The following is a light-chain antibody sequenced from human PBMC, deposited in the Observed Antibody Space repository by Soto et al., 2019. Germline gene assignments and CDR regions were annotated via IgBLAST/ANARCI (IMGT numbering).Light chain of an antibody. V-gene: IGLV2-14*01. CDR2: DVS. CDR3: SSYTSSSTPRV. Sequence: QSVLTQPASVSGSPGQSITLSCTGTSSDVGGYNYVSWYQQHPGKAPKLMIYDVSNRPSGVSNRFSGSKSGNTASLTISGLQAEDEADYYCSSYTSSSTPRVFGGGTKLTVL. CDR1: SSDVGGYNY. J-gene: IGLJ2*01.